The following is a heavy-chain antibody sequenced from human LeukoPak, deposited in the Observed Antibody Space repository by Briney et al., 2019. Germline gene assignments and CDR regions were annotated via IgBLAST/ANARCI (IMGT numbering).Heavy chain of an antibody. D-gene: IGHD2-21*02. V-gene: IGHV4-34*01. CDR1: GGSFSGYY. J-gene: IGHJ4*02. Sequence: SETLSLTCAVYGGSFSGYYWSWIRQPPGKGLEWIGEIHHSKSSNYYPSLKSRVTISVDKSKNQFSLELNSVTAADTAVYYCARGGDWLFDYWGQGILVTVSS. CDR2: IHHSKSS. CDR3: ARGGDWLFDY.